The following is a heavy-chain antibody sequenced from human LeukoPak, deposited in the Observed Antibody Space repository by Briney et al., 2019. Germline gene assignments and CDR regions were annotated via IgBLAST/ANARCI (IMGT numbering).Heavy chain of an antibody. J-gene: IGHJ4*02. CDR2: ISSSSSYI. Sequence: GGSLRLSCAASGFTFSSYSMNWVRQAPGKGLEWVSSISSSSSYIYYADSVKGRFTISRDNSKNTLYLQMNSLRAEDTAVYYCEKDLDYVWGSYRYPDYWGQGTLVTVSS. V-gene: IGHV3-21*01. CDR1: GFTFSSYS. CDR3: EKDLDYVWGSYRYPDY. D-gene: IGHD3-16*02.